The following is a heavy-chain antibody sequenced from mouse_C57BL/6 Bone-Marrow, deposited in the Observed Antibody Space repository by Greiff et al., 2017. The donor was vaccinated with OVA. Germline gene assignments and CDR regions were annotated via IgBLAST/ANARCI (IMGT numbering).Heavy chain of an antibody. CDR3: TRDYGSSYDWYFDV. V-gene: IGHV1-15*01. Sequence: QVQLQQSGAELVRPGASVTLSCKASGYTFTDYEMHWVKQTPVHGLEWIGAIDPETGGTAYNQKFKGKAILTAVKSSSTAYMELRSLTSEDSAVYYCTRDYGSSYDWYFDVWGTGTTVTVSS. D-gene: IGHD1-1*01. CDR1: GYTFTDYE. J-gene: IGHJ1*03. CDR2: IDPETGGT.